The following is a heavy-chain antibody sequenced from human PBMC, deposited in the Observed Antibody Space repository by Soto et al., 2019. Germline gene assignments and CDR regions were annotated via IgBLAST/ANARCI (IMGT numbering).Heavy chain of an antibody. CDR3: ASADQDASVGY. Sequence: SETLSLTCTVSGGSISSHDWTWLRQLPGKGLEWVGYISYSESTYYNPPLKSRVTISADTPRNQFSLKLSSVIAADTAVYYCASADQDASVGYWGQGTLVTVSS. CDR2: ISYSEST. D-gene: IGHD3-16*01. J-gene: IGHJ4*02. CDR1: GGSISSHD. V-gene: IGHV4-59*11.